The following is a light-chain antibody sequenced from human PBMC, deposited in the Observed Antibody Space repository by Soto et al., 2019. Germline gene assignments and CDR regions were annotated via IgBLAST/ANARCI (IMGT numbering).Light chain of an antibody. CDR2: GAS. CDR1: QSVSDN. V-gene: IGKV3-15*01. J-gene: IGKJ2*01. Sequence: EIVMTQSPATLSVSPGERATLSCRASQSVSDNLAWYQQKPGQAPRLLIYGASTRATGIPARFSGSGSGTEFTLTISSLQSEDFAVYYCQQSNNWPYTFSQGTKLDIK. CDR3: QQSNNWPYT.